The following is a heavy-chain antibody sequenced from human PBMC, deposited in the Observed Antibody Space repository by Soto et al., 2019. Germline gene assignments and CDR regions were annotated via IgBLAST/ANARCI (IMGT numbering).Heavy chain of an antibody. CDR2: MHSTGST. CDR1: GGSIISSSYY. J-gene: IGHJ4*02. V-gene: IGHV4-61*05. CDR3: ASEDLGRFDY. Sequence: PSETLSLTCTVPGGSIISSSYYWGWNRQHPGKGLEWIGNMHSTGSTNYNPSLKSRVTISVATSKNQFSLKLSSVTAADTAVFYCASEDLGRFDYWGQGVLVTVSS.